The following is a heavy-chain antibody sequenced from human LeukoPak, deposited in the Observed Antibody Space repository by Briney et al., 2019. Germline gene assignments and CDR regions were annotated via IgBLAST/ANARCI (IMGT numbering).Heavy chain of an antibody. CDR1: GGSISSGGYY. J-gene: IGHJ5*02. CDR3: ARVHLVRGVIINWFDP. D-gene: IGHD3-10*01. CDR2: IYYSGST. Sequence: SETLSLTCTVSGGSISSGGYYWSWIRQHPGKGLEWIGYIYYSGSTYYKPSLKSRVTISVDTSKNQFSLKLSSVTAADTAVYYCARVHLVRGVIINWFDPWGQGTLVTVSS. V-gene: IGHV4-31*03.